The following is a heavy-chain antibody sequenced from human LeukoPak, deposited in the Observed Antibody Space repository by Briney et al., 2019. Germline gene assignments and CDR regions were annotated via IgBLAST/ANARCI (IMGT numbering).Heavy chain of an antibody. Sequence: PGGSLRLSCAASGFTFSSYGMHWVRQAPGKGLEWVAVIWYDGSNKYYADSVKGRFTISRDNSKNTLYLQMNSLRAEDTAVYYCARDTFHSGSCFDYWGQGTLVTVSS. CDR2: IWYDGSNK. CDR1: GFTFSSYG. D-gene: IGHD1-26*01. J-gene: IGHJ4*02. V-gene: IGHV3-33*01. CDR3: ARDTFHSGSCFDY.